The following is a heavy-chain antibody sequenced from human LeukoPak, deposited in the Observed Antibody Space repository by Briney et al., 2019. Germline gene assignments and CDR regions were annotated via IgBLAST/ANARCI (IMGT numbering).Heavy chain of an antibody. J-gene: IGHJ5*02. CDR2: IYYSGST. Sequence: TLSLTCTVSGGSISSGDYYWSWIRQPPGKGLEWIGYIYYSGSTYYNPSLKSRVTISVDTSKNRFSLKLSSVTAADTAVYYCAREGPAFLVRGVRTLDPWGQGTLVTVSS. CDR3: AREGPAFLVRGVRTLDP. CDR1: GGSISSGDYY. V-gene: IGHV4-30-4*08. D-gene: IGHD3-10*01.